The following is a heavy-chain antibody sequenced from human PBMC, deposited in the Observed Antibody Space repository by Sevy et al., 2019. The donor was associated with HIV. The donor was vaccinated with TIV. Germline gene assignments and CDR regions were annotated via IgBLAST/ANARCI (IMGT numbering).Heavy chain of an antibody. CDR3: ARVTQRFGALNI. Sequence: SETLSLTCTVSGGSISTSSYYWSWIRQHPGKGLEWIGYIYYRGSTYYNPSLKSRVSISVDTSKNQFSLNLRSVTAADTAAYFCARVTQRFGALNIWGQGTLVTVSS. V-gene: IGHV4-31*03. D-gene: IGHD3-10*01. CDR1: GGSISTSSYY. CDR2: IYYRGST. J-gene: IGHJ4*02.